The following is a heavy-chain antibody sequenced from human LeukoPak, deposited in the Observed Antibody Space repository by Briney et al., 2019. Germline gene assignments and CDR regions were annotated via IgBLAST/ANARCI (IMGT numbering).Heavy chain of an antibody. CDR1: GGSISSYY. J-gene: IGHJ2*01. V-gene: IGHV4-59*01. D-gene: IGHD1-1*01. CDR3: ARNNCHYWYFDL. Sequence: SETLSLTCTVSGGSISSYYWSWIRQPPGKGLEWIGYIYYSGSTNYNPSLKSRVTISVDTSKNQFSLKLSSVTAADTAVYYCARNNCHYWYFDLWGRGTLVTVSS. CDR2: IYYSGST.